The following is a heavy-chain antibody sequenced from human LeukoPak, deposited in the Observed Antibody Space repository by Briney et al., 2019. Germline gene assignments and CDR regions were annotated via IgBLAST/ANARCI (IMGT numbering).Heavy chain of an antibody. CDR3: ARAEYDFWRGYSFPRHFNY. D-gene: IGHD3-3*01. CDR1: GGSISSYY. CDR2: IYYSGST. J-gene: IGHJ4*02. Sequence: SETLSLTCTVSGGSISSYYWSWIRQPPGKGLEWIGYIYYSGSTNYNPSLKSRVTISVDTSKNQFSLKLSSVTAADTAVYYCARAEYDFWRGYSFPRHFNYWGQGTLVTVSS. V-gene: IGHV4-59*01.